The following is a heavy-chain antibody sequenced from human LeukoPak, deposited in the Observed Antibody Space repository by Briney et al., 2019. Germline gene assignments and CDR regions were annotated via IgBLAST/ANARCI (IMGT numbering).Heavy chain of an antibody. Sequence: PSETLSLTCTVSGGSISSSCYYWGWIRQPPGKGLEWIGSIYYSGSTYYNPSLKSRVTISVDTSKNQFSLKLSSVTAADTAVYYCARRTYYDYVWGTGGFDYWGQGTLVTVSS. CDR3: ARRTYYDYVWGTGGFDY. CDR2: IYYSGST. CDR1: GGSISSSCYY. D-gene: IGHD3-16*01. V-gene: IGHV4-39*01. J-gene: IGHJ4*02.